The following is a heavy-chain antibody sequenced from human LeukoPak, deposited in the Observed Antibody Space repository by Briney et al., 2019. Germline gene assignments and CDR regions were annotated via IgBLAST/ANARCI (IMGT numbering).Heavy chain of an antibody. CDR3: ARVLSSGGEDWGRFDY. Sequence: SQTLSLTCTVSGDSISSGGYYWSWIRQHPGKGLEWIGYLYFSGSTYYSPSLKSRVTISVDTSKNQFSLKLSSVTAADTAVYYSARVLSSGGEDWGRFDYWGQGTLVTVSS. V-gene: IGHV4-31*03. D-gene: IGHD3-16*01. CDR1: GDSISSGGYY. J-gene: IGHJ4*02. CDR2: LYFSGST.